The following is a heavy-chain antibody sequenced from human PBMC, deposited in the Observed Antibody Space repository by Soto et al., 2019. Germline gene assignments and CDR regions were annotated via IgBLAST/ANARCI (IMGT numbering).Heavy chain of an antibody. CDR2: IYYIGSA. V-gene: IGHV4-59*01. CDR1: GASISSYY. CDR3: ARDQIARTQFDY. J-gene: IGHJ4*02. D-gene: IGHD2-21*01. Sequence: PSETLSLTCAVSGASISSYYWSWIRQPPGKGLEWIGYIYYIGSANYNPSLKSRVSISIDTSKNQFSLKLSSVTAADTAVYYCARDQIARTQFDYWGQGTLVTVS.